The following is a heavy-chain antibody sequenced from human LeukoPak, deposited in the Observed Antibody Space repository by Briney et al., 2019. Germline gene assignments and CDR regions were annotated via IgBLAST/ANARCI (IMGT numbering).Heavy chain of an antibody. J-gene: IGHJ6*02. Sequence: KPSETLSLTCAVYGGSFSGYYWGWIRQPPGEGLEWIGNIYYSGSTYYNPSLKSRVTISVDTSKNQFSLNLSSVTAADSALYYCARVRYSYGYYYAMDVWGQGTTVTVSS. CDR1: GGSFSGYY. D-gene: IGHD5-18*01. CDR2: IYYSGST. CDR3: ARVRYSYGYYYAMDV. V-gene: IGHV4-34*01.